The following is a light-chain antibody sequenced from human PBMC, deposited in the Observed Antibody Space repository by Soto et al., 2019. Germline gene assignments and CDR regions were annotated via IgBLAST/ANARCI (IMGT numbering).Light chain of an antibody. CDR1: QSISSS. J-gene: IGKJ1*01. CDR3: QQGYSTLWT. CDR2: AAS. V-gene: IGKV1-39*01. Sequence: DIQMTQSPSSLSASVGDRVTITCRASQSISSSLNWYQQKPGKAPNLLIYAASSLQTGVPSRFSGSGSGTAFTLTISSLQPEDFATYYCQQGYSTLWTFGQGTKV.